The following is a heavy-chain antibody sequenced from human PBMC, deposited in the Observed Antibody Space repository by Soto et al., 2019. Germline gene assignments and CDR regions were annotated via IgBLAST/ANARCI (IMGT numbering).Heavy chain of an antibody. CDR2: ISGSGDST. V-gene: IGHV3-23*01. CDR1: GFTFSSYG. CDR3: AKSPVSLSGSYYLHFDY. Sequence: GGSLRLSCAASGFTFSSYGMTWVRQAPGKGLEGVSAISGSGDSTYYAASVKGRFPISRDNPKNTMYLQMNRLREEDTAVYYCAKSPVSLSGSYYLHFDYWGQGTLVTVSS. D-gene: IGHD1-26*01. J-gene: IGHJ4*02.